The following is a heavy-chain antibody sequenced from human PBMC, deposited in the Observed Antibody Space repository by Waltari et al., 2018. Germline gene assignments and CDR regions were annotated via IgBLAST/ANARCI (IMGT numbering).Heavy chain of an antibody. CDR1: GYSISSGYY. D-gene: IGHD2-15*01. CDR2: IYHSGST. V-gene: IGHV4-38-2*01. J-gene: IGHJ5*02. Sequence: QVQLQESGPGLVKPSETLSLTCAVSGYSISSGYYWGWIRQPPGKGLEWIGSIYHSGSTYYNPSLKSRVTISVDTSKNQFSLKLSSVTAADTAVYYCARPNLGYCSGGSCYWFDPWGQGTLVTVSS. CDR3: ARPNLGYCSGGSCYWFDP.